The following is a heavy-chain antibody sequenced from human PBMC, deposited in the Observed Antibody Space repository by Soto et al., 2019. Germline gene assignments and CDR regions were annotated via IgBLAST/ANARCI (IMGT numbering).Heavy chain of an antibody. J-gene: IGHJ6*03. CDR3: ATTTMVRGSEEYYYYYYYMDV. D-gene: IGHD3-10*01. CDR2: IYYSGST. V-gene: IGHV4-39*01. CDR1: GGSISSSSYY. Sequence: QLQLQESGPGLVKPSETLSLTCTVSGGSISSSSYYWGWIRQPPGKGLEWIGSIYYSGSTYYNPSRKILVTIAVDTSKNQFSLKLSSVTAADTAVYYCATTTMVRGSEEYYYYYYYMDVWGKGTTVTVSS.